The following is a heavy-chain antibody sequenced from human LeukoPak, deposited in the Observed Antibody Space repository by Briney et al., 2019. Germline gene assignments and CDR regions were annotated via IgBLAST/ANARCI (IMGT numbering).Heavy chain of an antibody. D-gene: IGHD5/OR15-5a*01. J-gene: IGHJ5*02. CDR1: GYHFTDYH. Sequence: GASVKVSCKVSGYHFTDYHVHWVRQAPGQGLEWVGRISTDSGDTIYAPKFQGRVAVTRDTSTNTAYMELSRLTSDDAAVYYCAGLGSTVKGRIDPWGQGTPVTVSS. CDR2: ISTDSGDT. V-gene: IGHV1-2*02. CDR3: AGLGSTVKGRIDP.